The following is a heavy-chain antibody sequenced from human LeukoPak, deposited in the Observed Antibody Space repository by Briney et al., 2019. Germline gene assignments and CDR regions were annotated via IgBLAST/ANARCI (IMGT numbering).Heavy chain of an antibody. D-gene: IGHD3-22*01. CDR2: IKQDGSEK. Sequence: PGGSLRLSCAASGFTFSSYWMSWVRQAPEKGLEWVANIKQDGSEKYYVDSVKGRFTISRDNAKNSLYLQMNSLRAEDTAVYYCARESTYYYDSSGYTLDYWGQGTLVTVSS. CDR1: GFTFSSYW. J-gene: IGHJ4*02. V-gene: IGHV3-7*01. CDR3: ARESTYYYDSSGYTLDY.